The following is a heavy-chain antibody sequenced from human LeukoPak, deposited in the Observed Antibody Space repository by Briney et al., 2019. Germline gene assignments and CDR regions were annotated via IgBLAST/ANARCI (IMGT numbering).Heavy chain of an antibody. J-gene: IGHJ5*02. Sequence: ASVKVSRKASGYTFTSYYMHWVRQAPGQGLEWMGIINPSGGSTSYAQKFQGRVTMTRDTSTSTVYMELGSLRSEDTAVYYCARDSIHLTRRFDPWGQGTLVTVSS. CDR1: GYTFTSYY. V-gene: IGHV1-46*01. CDR2: INPSGGST. CDR3: ARDSIHLTRRFDP. D-gene: IGHD1-14*01.